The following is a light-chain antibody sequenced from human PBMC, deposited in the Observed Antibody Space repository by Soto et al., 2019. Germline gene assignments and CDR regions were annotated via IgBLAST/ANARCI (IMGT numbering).Light chain of an antibody. Sequence: QSALNQPPSVSGSPGQSVTISCTGTSSDVGSYNRVSWYQQPPGTAPKLMIYEVSNRPSGVPDRFSGSKSGNTASLTTSGLQAEDEADYYCSSYTSSSTYVFGTGTKLTV. CDR3: SSYTSSSTYV. J-gene: IGLJ1*01. V-gene: IGLV2-18*03. CDR2: EVS. CDR1: SSDVGSYNR.